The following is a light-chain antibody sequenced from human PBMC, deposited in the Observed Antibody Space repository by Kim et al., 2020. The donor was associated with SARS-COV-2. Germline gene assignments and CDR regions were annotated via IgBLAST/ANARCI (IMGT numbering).Light chain of an antibody. CDR1: QSVSSY. Sequence: EIVLTQSPATLSLSPGERATLSCRASQSVSSYLAWYQQKPGQAPRLLIYDASNRATGIPARFSGSGSGTDFTLTISSLEPEDFAVYYCQQRSTGSTFGQGTKLEI. J-gene: IGKJ2*01. CDR2: DAS. CDR3: QQRSTGST. V-gene: IGKV3-11*01.